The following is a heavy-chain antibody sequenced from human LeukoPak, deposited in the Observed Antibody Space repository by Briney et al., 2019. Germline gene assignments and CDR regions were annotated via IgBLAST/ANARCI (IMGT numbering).Heavy chain of an antibody. Sequence: GGSLRLSCAASGFTVSSDYISWVRQAPGKGLEWVSVIYSGGSTNYADSVRARFTISRDNSKNTVYLQMNSLRVEDTSVYYCARGTLDNWGQGTLVTVSS. D-gene: IGHD3/OR15-3a*01. J-gene: IGHJ4*02. V-gene: IGHV3-53*01. CDR3: ARGTLDN. CDR2: IYSGGST. CDR1: GFTVSSDY.